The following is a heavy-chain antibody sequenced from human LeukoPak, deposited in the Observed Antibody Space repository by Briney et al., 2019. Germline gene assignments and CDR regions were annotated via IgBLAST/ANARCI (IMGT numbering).Heavy chain of an antibody. CDR3: ARRYSYGVDY. Sequence: SETLSLTCAVSGYSISSGYYWVWIRQPPGKGLEWIGSIYHSGTTYYNPSLKSRVTISVDTSRNQFSLKLSSVTAADTAVYYCARRYSYGVDYWGQGTLVTVSS. J-gene: IGHJ4*02. CDR2: IYHSGTT. V-gene: IGHV4-38-2*01. CDR1: GYSISSGYY. D-gene: IGHD5-18*01.